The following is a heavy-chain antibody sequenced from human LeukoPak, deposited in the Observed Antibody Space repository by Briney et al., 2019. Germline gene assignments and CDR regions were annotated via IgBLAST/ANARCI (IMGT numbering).Heavy chain of an antibody. J-gene: IGHJ5*02. CDR2: INPNSGGT. Sequence: ASVKVSCKASGYTFSDYYIHWVRQAPGQGLEWMGWINPNSGGTNYAQKFQGWVTMTRDTSISTAYMELSRLRSDDSARYYCARSLPYNWNDGWFDPWGQGTLVTVSS. V-gene: IGHV1-2*04. D-gene: IGHD1-20*01. CDR1: GYTFSDYY. CDR3: ARSLPYNWNDGWFDP.